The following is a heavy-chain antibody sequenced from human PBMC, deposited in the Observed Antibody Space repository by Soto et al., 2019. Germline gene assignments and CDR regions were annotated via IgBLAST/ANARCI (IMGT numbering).Heavy chain of an antibody. CDR1: GGSISGYY. CDR3: ARLGNSSPGYYYYIHV. D-gene: IGHD6-6*01. CDR2: IYYSGST. Sequence: SSDPLSLTCSVVGGSISGYYGSRIRLPPGKGLEWIGYIYYSGSTNYNPSLKSRLTMSVDASQNQFSLKLSSVTAADTAVYYCARLGNSSPGYYYYIHVWGKGTTVTVSS. V-gene: IGHV4-59*01. J-gene: IGHJ6*03.